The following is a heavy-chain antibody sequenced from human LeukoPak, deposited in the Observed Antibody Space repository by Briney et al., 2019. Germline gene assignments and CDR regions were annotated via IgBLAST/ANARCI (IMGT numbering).Heavy chain of an antibody. J-gene: IGHJ4*02. CDR3: AKDIRSYTTEGFDY. Sequence: PGGSLRLSCAASGYPFDDYAMHWARHSPGKGREWVSGISWNSGSIGYADSVKGRFTISRDNAKNSLYLQMNSLRAEDTALYYCAKDIRSYTTEGFDYWGQGTLVTVSS. CDR1: GYPFDDYA. D-gene: IGHD1-26*01. CDR2: ISWNSGSI. V-gene: IGHV3-9*01.